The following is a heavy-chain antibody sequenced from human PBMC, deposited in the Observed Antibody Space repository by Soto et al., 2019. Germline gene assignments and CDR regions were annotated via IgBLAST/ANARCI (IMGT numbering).Heavy chain of an antibody. J-gene: IGHJ4*02. CDR3: ARKPAGYFYGIDY. CDR1: GGSITSGGYY. D-gene: IGHD3-10*01. CDR2: IYDSGST. V-gene: IGHV4-31*03. Sequence: PSETLSLTCTVSGGSITSGGYYWSWIRQHPGKGLEWLGYIYDSGSTFYNPSLKGRMTLSVDTSKNQFSLKLSSVTVADTAVYFCARKPAGYFYGIDYWGQGTLVTVSS.